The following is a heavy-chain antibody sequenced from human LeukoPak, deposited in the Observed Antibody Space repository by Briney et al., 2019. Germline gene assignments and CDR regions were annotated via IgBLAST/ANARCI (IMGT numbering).Heavy chain of an antibody. J-gene: IGHJ4*02. D-gene: IGHD3-22*01. CDR3: ARDRGGWLLRVGFDY. Sequence: GGSLRLSCAASGFTFSSYGMHWVRQPPGKGLEWVTNIKQDGSEKYYVDSVKGRFTISRDNAKNSLYLQMNSLRAEDTAVYYCARDRGGWLLRVGFDYWGQGTLVTVSS. CDR1: GFTFSSYG. V-gene: IGHV3-7*01. CDR2: IKQDGSEK.